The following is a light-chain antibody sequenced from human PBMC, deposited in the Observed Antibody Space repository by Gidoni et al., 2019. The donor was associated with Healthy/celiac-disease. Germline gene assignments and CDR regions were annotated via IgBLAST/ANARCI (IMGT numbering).Light chain of an antibody. J-gene: IGLJ3*02. CDR2: EVS. V-gene: IGLV2-18*01. CDR1: SSDLGSYNR. CDR3: SLYTSSSTWV. Sequence: QSALTQPPSVSGSPGQSVTISCTGTSSDLGSYNRVSWYQQPPGTAPNLKIYEVSNRPLGVPDRFSGSKSGNTASLTISGLQAEDEADYYCSLYTSSSTWVFGGGTKLTVL.